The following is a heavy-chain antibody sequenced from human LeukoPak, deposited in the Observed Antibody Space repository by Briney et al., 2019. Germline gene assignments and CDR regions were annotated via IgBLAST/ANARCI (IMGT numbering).Heavy chain of an antibody. Sequence: PGGSLRLSCAASGFTFSSYWMHWVRQAPGKGLVWVSRINSDGSSTSYADSVKGRFTISRDNAKNTLYLQMNSLRAEDTAVYYCARSSYYDFWSGSPSIYFGYWGQGTLVTVSS. V-gene: IGHV3-74*01. CDR2: INSDGSST. J-gene: IGHJ4*02. D-gene: IGHD3-3*01. CDR3: ARSSYYDFWSGSPSIYFGY. CDR1: GFTFSSYW.